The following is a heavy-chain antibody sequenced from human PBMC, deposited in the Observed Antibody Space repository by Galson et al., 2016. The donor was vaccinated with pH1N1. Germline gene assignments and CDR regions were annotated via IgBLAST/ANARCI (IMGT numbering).Heavy chain of an antibody. V-gene: IGHV3-30*02. D-gene: IGHD3-9*01. CDR1: GFSFSDSG. CDR2: IRSDGINK. Sequence: SLRLSCAVSGFSFSDSGIHWVRQAPGKGLDWVSYIRSDGINKFYADSVKGRFTISRDNSKNTLYLLMDSLRYDDTAVYYCAKDQSVFDLPIDYWGQGTLVTVSS. CDR3: AKDQSVFDLPIDY. J-gene: IGHJ4*02.